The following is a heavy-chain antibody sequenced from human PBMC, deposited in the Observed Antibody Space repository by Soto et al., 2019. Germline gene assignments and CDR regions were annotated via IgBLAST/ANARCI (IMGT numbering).Heavy chain of an antibody. J-gene: IGHJ4*02. CDR3: TRALTMFWSKYFDY. D-gene: IGHD3-9*01. V-gene: IGHV3-49*05. CDR2: IRSKAYGGTT. Sequence: KPGGSLRLSCTASGFTFGDYAMSWFRQAPGKGLEWVGFIRSKAYGGTTEYAASVKGRFTISRDDSKSIAYLQMNSLKTEDTAVYYCTRALTMFWSKYFDYWGQGTLVTVSS. CDR1: GFTFGDYA.